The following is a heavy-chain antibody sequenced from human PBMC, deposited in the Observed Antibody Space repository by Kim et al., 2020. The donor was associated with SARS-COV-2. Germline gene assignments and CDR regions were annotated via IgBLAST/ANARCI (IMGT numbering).Heavy chain of an antibody. CDR3: ARDRQQLVPGQWFFDL. Sequence: GGSLRLSCAASGFTFSNYNMNWVRQAPGKGLEWVSSISSSSSYIYYADSVKGRFTISRDNAKNSLYLQMNSLRAEDTAVYYCARDRQQLVPGQWFFDLWGRGTLVTVSS. D-gene: IGHD6-6*01. J-gene: IGHJ2*01. CDR2: ISSSSSYI. V-gene: IGHV3-21*01. CDR1: GFTFSNYN.